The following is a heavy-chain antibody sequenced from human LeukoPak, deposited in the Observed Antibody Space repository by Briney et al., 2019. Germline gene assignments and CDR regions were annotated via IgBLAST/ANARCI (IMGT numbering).Heavy chain of an antibody. Sequence: ASVKVSCKPSVYTFTGHYMHWVRQAPGQGLDWMGWINPNSGGTNYAQKFQGRVTVTRDMSISTAYMELSSLRSDDTAVYYCARARGVGTSFNIVYWRQGTLVTVSS. CDR3: ARARGVGTSFNIVY. CDR2: INPNSGGT. CDR1: VYTFTGHY. V-gene: IGHV1-2*02. D-gene: IGHD3-10*01. J-gene: IGHJ4*02.